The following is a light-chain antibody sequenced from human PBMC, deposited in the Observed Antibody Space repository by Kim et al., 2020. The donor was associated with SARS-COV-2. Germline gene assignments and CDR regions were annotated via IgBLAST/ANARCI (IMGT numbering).Light chain of an antibody. CDR1: QSLLHFNGNNY. J-gene: IGKJ2*01. CDR3: MQGLQTPYT. Sequence: EPASISCRSTQSLLHFNGNNYLDWYLQKPGQSQKLLIYLGSSRASGVPDRFSGSGSGTVFTLKISEVEAEDVGIYYCMQGLQTPYTFGQGTKLEI. V-gene: IGKV2-28*01. CDR2: LGS.